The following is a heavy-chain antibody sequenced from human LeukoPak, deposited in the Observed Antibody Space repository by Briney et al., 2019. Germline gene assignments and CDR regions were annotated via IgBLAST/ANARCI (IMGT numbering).Heavy chain of an antibody. CDR1: GFTFSSYA. D-gene: IGHD6-19*01. CDR3: ARSPRGSSGWYGDAFDI. Sequence: GGSLRLSCAASGFTFSSYAMHWVRQAPGKGLEWVSGIRWDSGTIGYADSVEGRFTISRDNAKNSLYLQMNSLRAEDTAVYYCARSPRGSSGWYGDAFDIWGQGTMVTVSS. J-gene: IGHJ3*02. V-gene: IGHV3-9*01. CDR2: IRWDSGTI.